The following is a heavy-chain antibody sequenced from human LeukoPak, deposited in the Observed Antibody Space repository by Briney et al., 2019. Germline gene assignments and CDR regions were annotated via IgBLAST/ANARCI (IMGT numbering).Heavy chain of an antibody. D-gene: IGHD1-26*01. CDR2: IRYDGSNK. V-gene: IGHV3-30*02. CDR3: TKGSQRYSGSYYDWYFDH. CDR1: EIIFSNYG. Sequence: GGSLRLSCAASEIIFSNYGMHWVRQAPDKGLEWVAFIRYDGSNKKYADSVKGRFTISRDNSKNMLYLQMNSLRFEDTAMYYCTKGSQRYSGSYYDWYFDHWGRGTLVTVSS. J-gene: IGHJ2*01.